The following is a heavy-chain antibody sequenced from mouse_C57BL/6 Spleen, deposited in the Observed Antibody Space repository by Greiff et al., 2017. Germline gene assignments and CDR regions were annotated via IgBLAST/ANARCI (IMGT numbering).Heavy chain of an antibody. CDR1: GYTFTSYW. Sequence: QVQLQQPGAELVKPGASVKLSCKASGYTFTSYWMHWVKQRPGRGLEWIGRIDPNSGGTKYNEKFKSKATLTVDKPSSTAYMQLSSLTSEDSAVYYCAREREPFTTVVEDPYFDYWGQGTTLTVSS. D-gene: IGHD1-1*01. V-gene: IGHV1-72*01. CDR2: IDPNSGGT. J-gene: IGHJ2*01. CDR3: AREREPFTTVVEDPYFDY.